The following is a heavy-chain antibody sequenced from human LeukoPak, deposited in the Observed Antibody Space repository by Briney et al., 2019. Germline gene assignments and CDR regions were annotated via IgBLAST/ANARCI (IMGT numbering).Heavy chain of an antibody. V-gene: IGHV4-59*08. CDR2: IYYSGST. CDR1: GGSISSYY. CDR3: AGTYYDFWSAYMDV. Sequence: SETLSLTCTVSGGSISSYYWSWIRQPPGKGLEWIGCIYYSGSTNYNPSLRSRVTLSVDTSKNQFSLKLSSVTAADTAVYYCAGTYYDFWSAYMDVWGKGTTVTVSS. D-gene: IGHD3-3*01. J-gene: IGHJ6*03.